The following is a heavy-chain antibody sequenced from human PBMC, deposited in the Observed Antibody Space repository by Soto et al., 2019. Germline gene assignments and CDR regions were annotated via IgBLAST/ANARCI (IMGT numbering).Heavy chain of an antibody. CDR2: IYDNRTF. D-gene: IGHD6-6*01. CDR3: ARVPFWYTSSHNFDF. Sequence: SETLSLTCTVSGGSVSSGSFYWSWIRQSPGKGLEWIGFIYDNRTFNYNPSLKSRVTISVDTSKHQFSLKLSSVTAADTAVYYCARVPFWYTSSHNFDFWGQGALVHVAS. J-gene: IGHJ4*02. CDR1: GGSVSSGSFY. V-gene: IGHV4-61*01.